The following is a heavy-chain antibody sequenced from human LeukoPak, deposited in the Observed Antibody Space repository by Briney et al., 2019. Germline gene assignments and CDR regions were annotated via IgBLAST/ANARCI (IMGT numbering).Heavy chain of an antibody. Sequence: SETLSLTCTVSGYSISSGYYWGWIRQPPGKGLEWIGSIYHSGSTYYNPSLKSRVTISVDTSKNQFSLKLISVTAADTAVYYCARGFIAAARNNWFDPWGQGTLVTVSS. D-gene: IGHD6-13*01. CDR1: GYSISSGYY. V-gene: IGHV4-38-2*02. J-gene: IGHJ5*02. CDR3: ARGFIAAARNNWFDP. CDR2: IYHSGST.